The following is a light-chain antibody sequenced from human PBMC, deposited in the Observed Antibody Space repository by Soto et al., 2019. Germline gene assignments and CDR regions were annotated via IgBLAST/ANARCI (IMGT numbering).Light chain of an antibody. V-gene: IGKV3-20*01. CDR2: GAS. Sequence: EIVLTKPPGTLSLSPGAIATLSCRASQSVSSSYFAWYQQKPGQAPRLLIYGASNRATGIPDRFSGGGTATDFTLTISRLEPEDFAVYYCQQYDESPLTFGGGTKVDI. CDR1: QSVSSSY. J-gene: IGKJ4*01. CDR3: QQYDESPLT.